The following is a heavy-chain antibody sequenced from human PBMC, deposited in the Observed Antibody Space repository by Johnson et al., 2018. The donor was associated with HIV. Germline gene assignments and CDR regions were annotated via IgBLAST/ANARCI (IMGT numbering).Heavy chain of an antibody. CDR3: ARADSSSSPWMGLDI. J-gene: IGHJ3*02. D-gene: IGHD6-13*01. Sequence: QVQLVESGGGVVQPGGSLRLSCVASGFIFSTYGMHWVRQAPGKGLEWLAFIRYDGSNEYYVDSVKGRFTISRDNSKNTLDLQMNSLRAEDTAVYHCARADSSSSPWMGLDIWGQGTMVTVSS. CDR1: GFIFSTYG. V-gene: IGHV3-30*02. CDR2: IRYDGSNE.